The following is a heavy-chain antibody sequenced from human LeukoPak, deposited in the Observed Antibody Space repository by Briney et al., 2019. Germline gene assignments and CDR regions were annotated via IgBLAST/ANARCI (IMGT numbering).Heavy chain of an antibody. CDR2: ICYSGST. CDR3: ASPTTPDYYDSSGYPAEYFQH. V-gene: IGHV4-39*01. Sequence: PSETLSLTCTVSGGSISSSSYYWGWIRQPPGKGLEWIGSICYSGSTYYNPSLKSRVTISVDTSKNQFSLKLSSVTAADTAVYYCASPTTPDYYDSSGYPAEYFQHWGQGTLVTVSS. J-gene: IGHJ1*01. CDR1: GGSISSSSYY. D-gene: IGHD3-22*01.